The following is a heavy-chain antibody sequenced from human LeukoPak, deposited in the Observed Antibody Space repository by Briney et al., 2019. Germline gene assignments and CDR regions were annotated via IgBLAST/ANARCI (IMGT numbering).Heavy chain of an antibody. CDR2: IISSGGNT. CDR3: AKARRDGYNLFDY. V-gene: IGHV3-23*01. D-gene: IGHD5-24*01. CDR1: GFTFSSYA. J-gene: IGHJ4*02. Sequence: GGSLRLSCAASGFTFSSYAMSWVRQAPGKGLEWVSVIISSGGNTYYTDSVKGRFTVSRDISKNTLYLQMNSLRAEDTALYYCAKARRDGYNLFDYWGQGTLVTVSS.